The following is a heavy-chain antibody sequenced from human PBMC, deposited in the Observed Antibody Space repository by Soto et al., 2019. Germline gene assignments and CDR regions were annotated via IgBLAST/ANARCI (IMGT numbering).Heavy chain of an antibody. J-gene: IGHJ3*02. V-gene: IGHV1-69*13. CDR2: IIPIFTTT. CDR3: AREVAADGTFREDVFDI. D-gene: IGHD6-13*01. Sequence: GASVKVSCEACGGGFGSSASNWVRQAPGQGLEWMGRIIPIFTTTNYAQKFQGRVTITADESTITAYMELSSLKHDDTAVYYCAREVAADGTFREDVFDIWGQGTLVTVS. CDR1: GGGFGSSA.